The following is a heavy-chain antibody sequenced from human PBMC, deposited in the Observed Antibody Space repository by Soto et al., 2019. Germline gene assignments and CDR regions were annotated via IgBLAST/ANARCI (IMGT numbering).Heavy chain of an antibody. J-gene: IGHJ4*02. CDR2: ISGSGGST. V-gene: IGHV3-23*01. Sequence: GGSLRLSCAASGFTFGSYAMSWVRQAPGKGLEWVSAISGSGGSTYYADSVKGRFTISRDNSKNTLYLQMNSLRAEDTAVYYCAKDRRVVVPAAAFDYWGQGTLVTVSS. CDR3: AKDRRVVVPAAAFDY. D-gene: IGHD2-2*01. CDR1: GFTFGSYA.